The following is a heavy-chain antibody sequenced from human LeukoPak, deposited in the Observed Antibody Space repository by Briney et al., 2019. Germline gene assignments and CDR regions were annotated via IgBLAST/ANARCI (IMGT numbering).Heavy chain of an antibody. CDR1: GGSISSNY. CDR3: ARTSGYTYFDY. CDR2: IYNSGGI. J-gene: IGHJ4*02. Sequence: SETLSLTCTVSGGSISSNYWSWIRQPPGKGLEWIGYIYNSGGINYNPSLKSRVAISVDTSKNQFSLKLNSVTAADTAVYYCARTSGYTYFDYWGQGTLVTVSS. V-gene: IGHV4-59*01. D-gene: IGHD5-12*01.